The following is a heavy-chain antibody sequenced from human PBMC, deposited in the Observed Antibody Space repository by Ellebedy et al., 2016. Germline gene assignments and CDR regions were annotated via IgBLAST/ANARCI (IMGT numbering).Heavy chain of an antibody. D-gene: IGHD3-22*01. CDR1: GLIFSDYD. V-gene: IGHV3-11*01. Sequence: GGSLRLSXAASGLIFSDYDMGWIRQSPGKGLEWVSYISISLDTIYYADSVKGRFTISRDNAKNSLSLQMSSLGVEDTALYYCASLGGGYYYYYWGRGVQVTVSS. CDR2: ISISLDTI. J-gene: IGHJ4*02. CDR3: ASLGGGYYYYY.